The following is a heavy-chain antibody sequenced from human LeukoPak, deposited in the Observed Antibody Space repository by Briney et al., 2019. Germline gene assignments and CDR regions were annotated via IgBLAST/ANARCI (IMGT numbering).Heavy chain of an antibody. CDR2: IKSKTDGGTT. Sequence: GGSLRLSCAASGFTFSNAWMSWVRQAPGKGLEWVGRIKSKTDGGTTDYAAPVKGRFTISRDDSKNTMYLQMNSLRAEDTAVYYCAKDLDYYDSSGYPFDYWGQGTLVTVSS. D-gene: IGHD3-22*01. V-gene: IGHV3-15*01. CDR3: AKDLDYYDSSGYPFDY. J-gene: IGHJ4*02. CDR1: GFTFSNAW.